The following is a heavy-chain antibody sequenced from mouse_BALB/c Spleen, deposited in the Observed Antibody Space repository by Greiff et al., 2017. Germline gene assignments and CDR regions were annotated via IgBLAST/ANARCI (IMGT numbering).Heavy chain of an antibody. CDR3: ARPYFDY. V-gene: IGHV1-69*02. Sequence: QVQLQQPGAELVKPGASVKLSCKASGYTFTSYWMHWVKQRPGQGLEWIGEIDPSDSYTNYNQKFKGKATLTVDKSSSTAYMRLSSLTSEDSAVYYCARPYFDYWGQGTTLTVSS. J-gene: IGHJ2*01. CDR1: GYTFTSYW. CDR2: IDPSDSYT.